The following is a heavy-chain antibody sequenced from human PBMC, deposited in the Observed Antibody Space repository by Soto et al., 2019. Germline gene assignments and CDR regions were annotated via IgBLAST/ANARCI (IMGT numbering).Heavy chain of an antibody. V-gene: IGHV3-23*01. CDR3: AKGRIQLWFGGMDV. Sequence: GGHLSRSWSPSACSFSSYTMSWVRPAPGKGLEWVSAISGSGGSTYYADSVKGRFTISRDNSKNTLYLQMNSLRAEDTAVYYCAKGRIQLWFGGMDVWGQGTTVTVSS. J-gene: IGHJ6*02. D-gene: IGHD5-18*01. CDR1: ACSFSSYT. CDR2: ISGSGGST.